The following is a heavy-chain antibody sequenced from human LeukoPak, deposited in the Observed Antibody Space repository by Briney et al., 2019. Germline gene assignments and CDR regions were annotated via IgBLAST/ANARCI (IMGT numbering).Heavy chain of an antibody. J-gene: IGHJ3*02. CDR2: TYYRSKWYN. CDR3: ARDRHHSSGWRKDAFDI. V-gene: IGHV6-1*01. Sequence: SQTLSLTCAISGDSVSSKSAAWNWIRQSPSRGLEWLGRTYYRSKWYNDYAVSVKSRITINPDTSKNQFSLQLNSVTPEDTAVYYCARDRHHSSGWRKDAFDIWGQGTMVTVSS. D-gene: IGHD6-19*01. CDR1: GDSVSSKSAA.